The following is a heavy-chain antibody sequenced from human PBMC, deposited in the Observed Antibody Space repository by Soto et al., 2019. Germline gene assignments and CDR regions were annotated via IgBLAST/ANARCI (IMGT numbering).Heavy chain of an antibody. CDR3: ATGSYYKLFDY. D-gene: IGHD3-10*01. V-gene: IGHV4-34*01. J-gene: IGHJ4*02. CDR1: GGSFSGYY. CDR2: INHSGNT. Sequence: QVQLQQWGAGLLKPSETLSLTCAVYGGSFSGYYWGWIRQPPGKGLEWIGEINHSGNTNYNPSLKSRVTISVDTSKNQFSLKLSSVTAADTAVYYCATGSYYKLFDYWGQGTLVTVSS.